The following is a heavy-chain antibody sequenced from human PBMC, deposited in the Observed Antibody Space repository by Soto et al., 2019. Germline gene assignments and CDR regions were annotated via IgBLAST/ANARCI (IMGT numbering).Heavy chain of an antibody. V-gene: IGHV3-23*01. D-gene: IGHD3-3*01. Sequence: GWSLRLSCAASGLTFSSYGMSLVRQAPGKGLEWVSSINRGGGSTNYADSVKGRFTISRDNSKHTLYLQMNSLRAEDTAVYYCAKDWYLGIFIFGFTFDYWGQGTLVTVSS. CDR1: GLTFSSYG. CDR3: AKDWYLGIFIFGFTFDY. J-gene: IGHJ4*02. CDR2: INRGGGST.